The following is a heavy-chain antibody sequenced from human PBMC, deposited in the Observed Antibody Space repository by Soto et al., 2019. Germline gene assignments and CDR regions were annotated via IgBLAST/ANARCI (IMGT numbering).Heavy chain of an antibody. Sequence: QVPLVQSGAEVKKPGSSVTVSCKASGGTFSSYAIHWVRQAPGQGLEWMGGIIPMYGPAKYEQRFQGRDTITADESTTTVYMELTSLTSQDTAVYYCARVTSMVRGVIDNWFDPWGHGTLVTVSS. CDR3: ARVTSMVRGVIDNWFDP. CDR1: GGTFSSYA. CDR2: IIPMYGPA. D-gene: IGHD3-10*01. J-gene: IGHJ5*02. V-gene: IGHV1-69*01.